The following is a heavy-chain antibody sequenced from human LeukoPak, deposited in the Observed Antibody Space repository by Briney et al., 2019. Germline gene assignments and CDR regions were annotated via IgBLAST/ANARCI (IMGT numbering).Heavy chain of an antibody. Sequence: GGSLRLSCAASGFTFSSYSMNWVRQAPGKGLEWVSYISSSSSTIYYADSVKGRFTISRDNAKNSLYLQMNSLRAEDTAVYYCARVLGYGGNSIFDYWGQGTLVTVSS. J-gene: IGHJ4*02. D-gene: IGHD4-23*01. V-gene: IGHV3-48*01. CDR3: ARVLGYGGNSIFDY. CDR1: GFTFSSYS. CDR2: ISSSSSTI.